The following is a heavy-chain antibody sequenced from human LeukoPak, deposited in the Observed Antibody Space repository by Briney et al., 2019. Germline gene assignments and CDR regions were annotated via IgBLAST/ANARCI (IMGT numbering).Heavy chain of an antibody. V-gene: IGHV3-11*01. CDR2: ISPSGTDI. CDR3: SRDPRNLDY. J-gene: IGHJ4*02. D-gene: IGHD1-14*01. Sequence: GGSLRLSCTTSGFTFGDFAMTWVRQAPGKGLESVSYISPSGTDISYADSVKGRFTISRDNAKNSLYLQMNSLRAEDTAVYYCSRDPRNLDYWGQGTLVTVSS. CDR1: GFTFGDFA.